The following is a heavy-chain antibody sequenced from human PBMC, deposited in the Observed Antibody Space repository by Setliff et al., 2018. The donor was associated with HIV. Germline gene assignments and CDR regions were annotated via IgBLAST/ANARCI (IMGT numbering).Heavy chain of an antibody. CDR2: IYTSGST. V-gene: IGHV4-4*09. CDR3: ARHSGVASPNWFDP. J-gene: IGHJ5*02. Sequence: PSETLSLTCTVSGGSISSYYWSWIRQPPGQGLEWIGHIYTSGSTNFNPPLQSRVTISVDTSKNQFSLKLSSVTAADTAVYYCARHSGVASPNWFDPWGQGTLVTVSS. CDR1: GGSISSYY. D-gene: IGHD3-10*01.